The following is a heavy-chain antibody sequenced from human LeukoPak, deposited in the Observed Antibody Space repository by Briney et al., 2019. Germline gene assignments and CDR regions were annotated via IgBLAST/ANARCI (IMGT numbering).Heavy chain of an antibody. V-gene: IGHV1-18*04. CDR2: ISAFNGNT. Sequence: GASVKVSCKASGYIFTSHYVSWMRQAPGQGLEWMGWISAFNGNTNYAQNLQGRVTMTTDTSTSTAYMELRSLTSDDTAVYYCAREGQWLAIGLDFWGQGTLVTVSS. D-gene: IGHD6-19*01. J-gene: IGHJ4*02. CDR3: AREGQWLAIGLDF. CDR1: GYIFTSHY.